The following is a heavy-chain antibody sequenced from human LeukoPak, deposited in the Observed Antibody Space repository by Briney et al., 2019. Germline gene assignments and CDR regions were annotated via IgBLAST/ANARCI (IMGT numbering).Heavy chain of an antibody. CDR2: IYSGGST. Sequence: PGGSLRLSCAASGFTVSSNYMSWVRQAPGKGLEWASVIYSGGSTYYADSVKGRFTISRDNSKNTLYLQMNSLRAEDTAVYYCASRRDYSNLYYFDYWGQGTLVTVSS. V-gene: IGHV3-53*01. D-gene: IGHD4-11*01. CDR1: GFTVSSNY. J-gene: IGHJ4*02. CDR3: ASRRDYSNLYYFDY.